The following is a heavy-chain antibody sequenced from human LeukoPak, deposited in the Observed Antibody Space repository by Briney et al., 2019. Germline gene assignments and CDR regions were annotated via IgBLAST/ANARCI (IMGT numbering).Heavy chain of an antibody. J-gene: IGHJ6*03. CDR2: IIPIFGTA. CDR3: ARGGNFVVVPAATPYYYYYRAV. Sequence: SVKVPCKASGGTFSSYAISWVRQAPGQGLEWMGGIIPIFGTANYAQKFQGRVTITADESTSTAYMELSSLRSEDTAVYYCARGGNFVVVPAATPYYYYYRAVGGKGTTVPVPS. CDR1: GGTFSSYA. V-gene: IGHV1-69*13. D-gene: IGHD2-2*01.